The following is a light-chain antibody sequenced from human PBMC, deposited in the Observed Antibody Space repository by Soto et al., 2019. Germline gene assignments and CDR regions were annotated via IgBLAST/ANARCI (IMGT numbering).Light chain of an antibody. V-gene: IGKV3-20*01. J-gene: IGKJ1*01. Sequence: EIVLTQSPGTLSLSPGERATLSCRSSPSVSSSYLAWYQQKPGQAPRLLIYDVSSRSTGIPDRFSGSGSGTDFTLTISTLEPEDFAVYYCQQYGSSPTFGQGTKVEIK. CDR3: QQYGSSPT. CDR2: DVS. CDR1: PSVSSSY.